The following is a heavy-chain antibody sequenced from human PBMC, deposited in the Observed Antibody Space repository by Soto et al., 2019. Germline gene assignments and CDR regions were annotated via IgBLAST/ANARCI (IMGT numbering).Heavy chain of an antibody. J-gene: IGHJ4*02. V-gene: IGHV3-23*01. CDR2: ISGSGGTT. CDR1: GFTFSTSA. Sequence: EVQLLESGGGLVQPGGSLRLSCAASGFTFSTSAMSWVRQAPGQGLEWVSGISGSGGTTYYADSVKGRFTISRDNSKNTRYLQLNSLRAEGRGVYYCAKRDLYYWGQGTLATVSS. CDR3: AKRDLYY.